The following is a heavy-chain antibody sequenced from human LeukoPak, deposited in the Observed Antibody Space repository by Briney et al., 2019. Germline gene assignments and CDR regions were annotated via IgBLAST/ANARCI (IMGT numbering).Heavy chain of an antibody. CDR2: INPNSGGT. D-gene: IGHD6-13*01. Sequence: ASVKVSCKASGYTFTGYYMHWVRQAPGQGLEWMGWINPNSGGTNYAQKFQGRVTMTRATSISTAYMELSRLTSDDTAVYYCASGGIVKEAAACFDYWGQGTLVTVSS. J-gene: IGHJ4*02. CDR3: ASGGIVKEAAACFDY. V-gene: IGHV1-2*02. CDR1: GYTFTGYY.